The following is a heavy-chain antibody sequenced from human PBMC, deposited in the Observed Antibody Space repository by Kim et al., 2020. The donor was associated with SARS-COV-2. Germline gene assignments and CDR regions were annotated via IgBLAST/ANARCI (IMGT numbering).Heavy chain of an antibody. Sequence: GGSLRLSCAAYGSTFSTYGMSWVRQAPDKGLEWVSVISGSGGTTYYSDSVKGRFTISRDNSKNTLYLQMNSLRAEDTAEYYCAKSNSGYYAYLDSWGQGILVTVSS. CDR1: GSTFSTYG. V-gene: IGHV3-23*01. CDR3: AKSNSGYYAYLDS. CDR2: ISGSGGTT. D-gene: IGHD3-22*01. J-gene: IGHJ4*02.